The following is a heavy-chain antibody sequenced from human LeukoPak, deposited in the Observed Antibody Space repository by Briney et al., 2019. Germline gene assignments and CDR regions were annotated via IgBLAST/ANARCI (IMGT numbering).Heavy chain of an antibody. V-gene: IGHV5-51*01. CDR3: VRRSIGGYYYSPFDL. D-gene: IGHD3-22*01. J-gene: IGHJ3*01. CDR1: GYRFNDYW. Sequence: PGESLQISCKGSGYRFNDYWVGWVRQPAAKGLEWMGVIYPGDSDTRYSPSSQGLVTISIDKSISTAYLQWSSLKASDAAVYYCVRRSIGGYYYSPFDLWGQGTRVTVSS. CDR2: IYPGDSDT.